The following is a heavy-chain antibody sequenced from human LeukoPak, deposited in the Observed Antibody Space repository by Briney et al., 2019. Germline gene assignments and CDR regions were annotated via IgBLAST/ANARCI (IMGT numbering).Heavy chain of an antibody. V-gene: IGHV3-11*04. J-gene: IGHJ5*02. D-gene: IGHD4-17*01. CDR3: AREVYGDYPSSNWFDP. CDR2: ISSSGSTI. Sequence: GGSLRLSCAASGFTFSDYYMSWIRQAPGKGLEWVSYISSSGSTIYYADSVKGRFTISRDNAKNSLYLQMNSLRAEDTAVYYCAREVYGDYPSSNWFDPWGQGTLVTVSS. CDR1: GFTFSDYY.